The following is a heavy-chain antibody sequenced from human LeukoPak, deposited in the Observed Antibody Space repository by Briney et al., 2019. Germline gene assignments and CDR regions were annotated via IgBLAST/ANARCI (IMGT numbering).Heavy chain of an antibody. V-gene: IGHV3-66*01. CDR2: IYSGGST. CDR3: ARYDSSGYYSWFDP. CDR1: GFTVSSNY. J-gene: IGHJ5*02. D-gene: IGHD3-22*01. Sequence: GGSLRLSCAASGFTVSSNYMSWVRQAPGKGLEWVSVIYSGGSTYYADSVKGRFTISRDNSKNTLYLQMNRLRAEDTAVYYCARYDSSGYYSWFDPWGQGTLVTVSS.